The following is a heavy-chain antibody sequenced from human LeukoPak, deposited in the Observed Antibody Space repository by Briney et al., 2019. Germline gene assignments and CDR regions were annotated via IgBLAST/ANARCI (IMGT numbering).Heavy chain of an antibody. CDR3: ARESAYCGGDCYLMAYY. CDR1: GGTFSSYA. V-gene: IGHV1-69*01. J-gene: IGHJ4*02. Sequence: SVTVSCTASGGTFSSYAISWVRQAPGRGLEWMGGIIPIFGTANYAQKFRGRVTITADESTSTAYMELSSLRSEDTAVYYCARESAYCGGDCYLMAYYWGQGTLVTVSS. D-gene: IGHD2-21*02. CDR2: IIPIFGTA.